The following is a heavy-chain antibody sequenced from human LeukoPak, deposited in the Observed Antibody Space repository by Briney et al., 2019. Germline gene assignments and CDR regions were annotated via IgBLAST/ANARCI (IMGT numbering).Heavy chain of an antibody. J-gene: IGHJ5*02. V-gene: IGHV4-31*03. Sequence: SETLSLTCTVSGDSISSGGYYWSWVRQHPGKALEWIGYIYYSGTTYYNPSLKSRVTISVDTSNNQFSLKLTTVTAADTAVYYCARSYSSNWQLNGFDPWGQGTLVTVSS. CDR1: GDSISSGGYY. D-gene: IGHD6-13*01. CDR3: ARSYSSNWQLNGFDP. CDR2: IYYSGTT.